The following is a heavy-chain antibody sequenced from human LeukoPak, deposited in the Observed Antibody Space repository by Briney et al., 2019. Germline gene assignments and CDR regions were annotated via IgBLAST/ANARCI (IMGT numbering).Heavy chain of an antibody. CDR1: GFTFSSYG. J-gene: IGHJ4*02. Sequence: AGGSLRLSCAASGFTFSSYGMHWVRQAPGKGLEWVAVISYDGSNKYYADSVKGRFTISRDNSKNTLYLQMNSLRAEDTAVYYCAKESIAAAGVYYFDYWDQGTLVTVSS. CDR3: AKESIAAAGVYYFDY. V-gene: IGHV3-30*18. CDR2: ISYDGSNK. D-gene: IGHD6-13*01.